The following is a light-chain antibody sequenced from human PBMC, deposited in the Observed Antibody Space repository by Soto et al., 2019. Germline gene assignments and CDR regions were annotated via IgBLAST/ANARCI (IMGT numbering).Light chain of an antibody. CDR3: QQYDEWPLT. V-gene: IGKV3-15*01. CDR1: ESVKSR. Sequence: EKVMTQSPATLSVSPGERATLSCRASESVKSRVAWYQQKPGQAPRLLIYDAFTRATGIPARFSGSASGTEFTLTISNLQSEDFAVYYCQQYDEWPLTIGGGTKVEIK. CDR2: DAF. J-gene: IGKJ4*01.